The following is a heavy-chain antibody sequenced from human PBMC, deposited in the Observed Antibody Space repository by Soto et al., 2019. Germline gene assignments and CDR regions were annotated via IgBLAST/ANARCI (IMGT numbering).Heavy chain of an antibody. CDR3: ARDLVGATLFDY. D-gene: IGHD1-26*01. J-gene: IGHJ4*02. V-gene: IGHV3-30-3*01. CDR1: GFTFSSYA. CDR2: ISYDGSNK. Sequence: QVQLVESGGGVVQPGRSLRLSCAASGFTFSSYAMHWVRQAPGKGLEWVAVISYDGSNKYYADSVKGRFTISRDNSKNTLYLQMNSLRAEDTAVYYCARDLVGATLFDYWGQGTLVTVSS.